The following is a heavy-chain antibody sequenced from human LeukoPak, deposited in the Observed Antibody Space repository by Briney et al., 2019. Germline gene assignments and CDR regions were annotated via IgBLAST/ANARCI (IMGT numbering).Heavy chain of an antibody. Sequence: GGSLRLSCAASGFTFSSYGMHWVRQAPGKGLEWVAFIRYDGSNKYYADSVKGRFTISRDNSKNTLYLQMNSLRAEDTAVYYCAKDRRVPAAIDYYYGMDVWGQGTTVTVSS. CDR2: IRYDGSNK. J-gene: IGHJ6*02. CDR3: AKDRRVPAAIDYYYGMDV. CDR1: GFTFSSYG. D-gene: IGHD2-2*01. V-gene: IGHV3-30*02.